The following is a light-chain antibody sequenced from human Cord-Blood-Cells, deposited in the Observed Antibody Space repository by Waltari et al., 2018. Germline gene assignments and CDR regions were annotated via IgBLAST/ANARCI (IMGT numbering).Light chain of an antibody. CDR1: SRDVGVYNY. J-gene: IGLJ1*01. CDR3: CSYAGSYTLYV. CDR2: EVS. V-gene: IGLV2-11*01. Sequence: QSALNQPRSVSGSPGQSVNIPCTGTSRDVGVYNYVPWYHKHPGKAPKLMIYEVSKRPSVVPDPFSGSKSVNTASLTISGLQAEDEADYYCCSYAGSYTLYVFGTGTKVTVL.